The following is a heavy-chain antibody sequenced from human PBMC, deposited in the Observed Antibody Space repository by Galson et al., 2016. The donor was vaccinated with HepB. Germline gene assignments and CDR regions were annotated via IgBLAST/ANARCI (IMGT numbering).Heavy chain of an antibody. CDR3: AREMSITSVFDY. J-gene: IGHJ4*02. CDR2: INPNSGGT. Sequence: SVKVSCKASGYSFSGYYMHWVRQAPGQGLEWMGWINPNSGGTSYEQKFQGRVAMTRDTSINTAYMDLSRLKSDDTAVYYCAREMSITSVFDYWGQGTLVTVSS. D-gene: IGHD6-6*01. CDR1: GYSFSGYY. V-gene: IGHV1-2*02.